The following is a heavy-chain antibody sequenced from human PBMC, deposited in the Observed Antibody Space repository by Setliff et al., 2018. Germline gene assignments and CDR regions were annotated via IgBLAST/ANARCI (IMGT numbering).Heavy chain of an antibody. CDR3: ARRVRIAVLNLYYFEY. V-gene: IGHV4-39*07. Sequence: PSETLSLTCTVSGGSISSSSYYWGWIRQPPGKGLEWIGNINYSGSTYYNPSLKSRVTISVDTSKNQFSLKLSSVTAADTAVYYCARRVRIAVLNLYYFEYWGQGTLVTVSS. CDR2: INYSGST. D-gene: IGHD6-19*01. J-gene: IGHJ4*02. CDR1: GGSISSSSYY.